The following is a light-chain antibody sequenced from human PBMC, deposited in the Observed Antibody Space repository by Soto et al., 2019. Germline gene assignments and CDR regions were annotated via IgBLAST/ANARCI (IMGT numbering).Light chain of an antibody. CDR1: QSVSSNY. J-gene: IGKJ1*01. CDR3: HQYGRSPAT. V-gene: IGKV3-20*01. Sequence: EIVLTQSPGNLSLSPGERATLSCRASQSVSSNYLAWYQQKPGQAPRLLIFGASSRASGIPDRFSGSGSGTDVTLTIGRLEPEDFAVYYCHQYGRSPATFGQGTKVEIK. CDR2: GAS.